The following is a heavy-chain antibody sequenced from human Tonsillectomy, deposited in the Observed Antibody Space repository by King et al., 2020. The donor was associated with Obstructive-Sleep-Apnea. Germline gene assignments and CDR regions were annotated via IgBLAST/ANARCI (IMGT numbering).Heavy chain of an antibody. CDR2: ISTSSSTI. CDR3: ARDPMATIWGPANWMDY. Sequence: VQLVEAGGGLVQPGGSLRLSCAASGFTFSNYNMNWVRQAPGKGLEWVSFISTSSSTIYYADSVKGRFTISRDNAKHSLYLQMKPLGADDSAIYYCARDPMATIWGPANWMDYWGQGTLVTVSS. J-gene: IGHJ4*02. V-gene: IGHV3-48*04. CDR1: GFTFSNYN. D-gene: IGHD5-24*01.